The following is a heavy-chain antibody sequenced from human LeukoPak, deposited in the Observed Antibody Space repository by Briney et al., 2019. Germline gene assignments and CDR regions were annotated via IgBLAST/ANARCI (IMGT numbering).Heavy chain of an antibody. CDR3: ARGGYYSDY. CDR2: IKQDGSEA. CDR1: GFTFSSYW. D-gene: IGHD5-12*01. V-gene: IGHV3-7*01. J-gene: IGHJ4*02. Sequence: PGGSLRLSCVASGFTFSSYWMSWVRQAPGKGLEWVANIKQDGSEAYYVDSVKGRFTISRDNAKRSLYLQMNSLRAEDTAVYYCARGGYYSDYWTQGTLVTVSS.